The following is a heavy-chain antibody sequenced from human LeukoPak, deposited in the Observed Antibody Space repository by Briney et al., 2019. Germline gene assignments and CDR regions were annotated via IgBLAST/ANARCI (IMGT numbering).Heavy chain of an antibody. V-gene: IGHV3-21*01. D-gene: IGHD3-3*01. CDR3: ARGQPFYDFWSGYYTPYSDY. CDR1: GFTFSSYS. J-gene: IGHJ4*02. Sequence: PGRSLRLSCAASGFTFSSYSMNWVRQAPGKGLEWVSSISSSSYIYYADSVKGRFTISRDNAKNSLYLQMNSLRAEDTAVYYCARGQPFYDFWSGYYTPYSDYWGQGTLVTVSS. CDR2: ISSSSYI.